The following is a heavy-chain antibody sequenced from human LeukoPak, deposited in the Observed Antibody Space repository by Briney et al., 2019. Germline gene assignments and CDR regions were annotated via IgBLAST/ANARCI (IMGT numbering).Heavy chain of an antibody. D-gene: IGHD3-22*01. J-gene: IGHJ4*02. CDR1: GGSISSNKW. Sequence: PSETKSLTCAVSGGSISSNKWWSRLRQAPGKGLEWLGEVVHSGSTNYNPSLKSRVTISVDKSKNQFSLTLNSVTAADTAVYYCARRDYYDNSDDNYHSFEYWGQGTLVTVSS. CDR3: ARRDYYDNSDDNYHSFEY. V-gene: IGHV4-4*02. CDR2: VVHSGST.